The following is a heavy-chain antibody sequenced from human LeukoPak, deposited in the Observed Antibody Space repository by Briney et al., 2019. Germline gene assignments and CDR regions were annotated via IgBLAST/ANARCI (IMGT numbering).Heavy chain of an antibody. J-gene: IGHJ4*02. CDR3: AKEKGSIVGATKGLGY. Sequence: PGGSLRLSCAASGFTFSSYGMHWVRQAPGKGLEWVAVISYDGSNKYYADSVKGRFTISRDNSRNTLYLQMNSLRAEDTAVYYCAKEKGSIVGATKGLGYWGQGTLVTVSS. CDR1: GFTFSSYG. CDR2: ISYDGSNK. D-gene: IGHD1-26*01. V-gene: IGHV3-30*18.